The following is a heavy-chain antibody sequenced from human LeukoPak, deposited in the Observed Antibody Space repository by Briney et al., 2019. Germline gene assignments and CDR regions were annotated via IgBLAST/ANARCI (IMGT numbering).Heavy chain of an antibody. Sequence: SETLSLTCAVYGGSISTYYWSWIRQPPGKGLEWIGYIYYSGNTNYNPSLKSRVTISVDTSKNQFSLKLSSVTAADTAVYYCARAYTSWSFDYWGQGTLVTVSS. V-gene: IGHV4-59*01. CDR3: ARAYTSWSFDY. CDR1: GGSISTYY. CDR2: IYYSGNT. J-gene: IGHJ4*02. D-gene: IGHD2-2*02.